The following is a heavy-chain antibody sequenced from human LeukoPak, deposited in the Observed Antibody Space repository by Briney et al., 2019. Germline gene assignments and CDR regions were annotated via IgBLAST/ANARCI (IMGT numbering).Heavy chain of an antibody. CDR3: VRCSYDSSGYPFDY. V-gene: IGHV4-61*02. CDR1: GGSISSGSYY. J-gene: IGHJ4*02. CDR2: IYTSGST. D-gene: IGHD3-22*01. Sequence: SETLSLTCTVSGGSISSGSYYWSWIRQPAGKGLEWIGRIYTSGSTNYNPSLKSRVTMSVDTSKNQFSLKLSSVTAADTAVYYCVRCSYDSSGYPFDYWGQGTLVTVSS.